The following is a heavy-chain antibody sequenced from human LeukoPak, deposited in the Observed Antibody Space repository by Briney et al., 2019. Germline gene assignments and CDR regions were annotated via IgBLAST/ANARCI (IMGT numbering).Heavy chain of an antibody. CDR3: ARDLYEVTEPLVDY. J-gene: IGHJ4*02. CDR1: GFTFTDYW. CDR2: INTGSDSI. Sequence: GGSLRLSCAASGFTFTDYWMSWVRQAPGKGLEWVSYINTGSDSIYYADSVKGRFTISRDNAKNSLFLQMNSLRAEDTAVYYCARDLYEVTEPLVDYWGQGTLVTVSS. V-gene: IGHV3-48*04. D-gene: IGHD2-21*02.